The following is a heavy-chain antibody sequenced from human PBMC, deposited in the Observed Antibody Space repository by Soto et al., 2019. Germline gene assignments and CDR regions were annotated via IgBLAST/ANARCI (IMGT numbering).Heavy chain of an antibody. V-gene: IGHV3-9*01. D-gene: IGHD6-13*01. J-gene: IGHJ6*02. Sequence: PWGCLGLSCAASGFTFDDYAMHWVRQAPGKGLEWVSGISWNSGSIGYADSVKGRFTISRDNAKNSLYLQMNSLRAEDTALYYCAKDIRAGPPIYYYYYGMDVWGQGTTVTVSS. CDR1: GFTFDDYA. CDR2: ISWNSGSI. CDR3: AKDIRAGPPIYYYYYGMDV.